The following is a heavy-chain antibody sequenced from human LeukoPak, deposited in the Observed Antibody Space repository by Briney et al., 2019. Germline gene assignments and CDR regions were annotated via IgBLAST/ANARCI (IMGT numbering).Heavy chain of an antibody. CDR3: ARSIAVAQYNWFDP. D-gene: IGHD6-19*01. CDR2: INPSGGST. J-gene: IGHJ5*02. V-gene: IGHV1-46*01. Sequence: ASVKVSCKASGYTFTSYYMHWVRQAPGQGLEWMGIINPSGGSTSYAQKFQGRVTMTRDTSISTAYMELSRLRSDDTAVYYCARSIAVAQYNWFDPWGQGTLVTVSS. CDR1: GYTFTSYY.